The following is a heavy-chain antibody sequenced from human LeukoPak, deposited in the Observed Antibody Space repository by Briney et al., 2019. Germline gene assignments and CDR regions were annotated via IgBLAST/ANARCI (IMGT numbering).Heavy chain of an antibody. D-gene: IGHD3-3*01. Sequence: ASVKVSCTASGYTFTSYDINWVRQATGQGLEWMGWMNPNSGNTGYAQKFQGRVTMTRNTSISTAYMELSSLRSEDTAVYYCARYYDFWSGPPDYWGQGTLVTVSS. CDR2: MNPNSGNT. CDR1: GYTFTSYD. V-gene: IGHV1-8*01. CDR3: ARYYDFWSGPPDY. J-gene: IGHJ4*02.